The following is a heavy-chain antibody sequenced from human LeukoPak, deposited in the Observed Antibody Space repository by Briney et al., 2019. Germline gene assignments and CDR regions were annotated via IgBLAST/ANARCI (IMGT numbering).Heavy chain of an antibody. Sequence: ASVKVSCKASVVMFTNFDINWVRQASGLGLEWMGWMDPNTGHTGYAQRFQGRVTLTRDTATSTAYMELRGLRSDDTAVYYCVRDGEGVGISVNYWFDPWGQGTLVTVSS. CDR1: VVMFTNFD. J-gene: IGHJ5*02. CDR3: VRDGEGVGISVNYWFDP. CDR2: MDPNTGHT. V-gene: IGHV1-8*02. D-gene: IGHD3-10*01.